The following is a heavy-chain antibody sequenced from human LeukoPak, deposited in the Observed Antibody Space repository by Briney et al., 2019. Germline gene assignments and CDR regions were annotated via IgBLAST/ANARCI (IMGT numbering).Heavy chain of an antibody. CDR3: ARSRDGYNPTDY. J-gene: IGHJ4*02. CDR1: GGSISSYY. Sequence: SETLSLTCTVSGGSISSYYWSWIRQPPGKGLEWIGYIYYSGSTNYNPSLKSRVTISVDTSKNQFSLKLSSVTAADTAVYYCARSRDGYNPTDYWGQGTLVTVSS. CDR2: IYYSGST. D-gene: IGHD5-24*01. V-gene: IGHV4-59*01.